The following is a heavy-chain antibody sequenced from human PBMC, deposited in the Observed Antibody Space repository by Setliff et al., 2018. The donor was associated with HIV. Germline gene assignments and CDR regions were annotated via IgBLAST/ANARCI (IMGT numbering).Heavy chain of an antibody. Sequence: SQTLSLTCAISGDSVSSNSAAWNWIRQSPSRGLEWLGRTYYRSKWYNDYAVSVKSRITINPDTSKNQFSLKLNSVTAADTAVYYCARHQGGSYSPHYSFDYWGQGTLVTVSS. J-gene: IGHJ4*02. CDR2: TYYRSKWYN. CDR1: GDSVSSNSAA. D-gene: IGHD1-26*01. V-gene: IGHV6-1*01. CDR3: ARHQGGSYSPHYSFDY.